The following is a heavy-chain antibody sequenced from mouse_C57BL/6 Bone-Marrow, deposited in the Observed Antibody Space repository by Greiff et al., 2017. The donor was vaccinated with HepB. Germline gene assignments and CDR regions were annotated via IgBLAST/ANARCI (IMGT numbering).Heavy chain of an antibody. CDR2: FYPGSGSI. CDR1: GYTFTEYT. J-gene: IGHJ4*01. CDR3: ARHPYSSGYGYAMDY. Sequence: QVQLQHSGAELVKPGASVKLSCKASGYTFTEYTIHWVKQRSGQGLEWIGWFYPGSGSIKYNEKFKDKATLTADKSSSAVYMELSSLTSEDYAVYFCARHPYSSGYGYAMDYWGQGTSVTVSS. D-gene: IGHD3-2*02. V-gene: IGHV1-62-2*01.